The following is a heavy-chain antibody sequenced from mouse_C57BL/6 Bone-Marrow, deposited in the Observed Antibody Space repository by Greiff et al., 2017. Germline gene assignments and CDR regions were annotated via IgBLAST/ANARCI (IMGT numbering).Heavy chain of an antibody. CDR2: INPNNGGT. Sequence: VQLQQSGPELVKPGASVKISCKASGYTFTDYYMTWVKQSHGKSLEWIGDINPNNGGTSYNQKFKGKATLTVDKSSSTAYMELRSLTSEDSAVYYCARWIYDGYYVDYWGQGTTLTVSS. CDR1: GYTFTDYY. D-gene: IGHD2-3*01. CDR3: ARWIYDGYYVDY. V-gene: IGHV1-26*01. J-gene: IGHJ2*01.